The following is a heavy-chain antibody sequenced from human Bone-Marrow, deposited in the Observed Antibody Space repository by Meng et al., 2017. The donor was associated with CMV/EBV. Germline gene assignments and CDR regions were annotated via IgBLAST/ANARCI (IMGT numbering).Heavy chain of an antibody. CDR2: INPNSGGT. CDR1: GYTFTGYY. CDR3: ARADRRGTTFGGVIGGVFGY. J-gene: IGHJ4*02. Sequence: ASVKVSCKASGYTFTGYYMHWVRQAPGQGLEWMGWINPNSGGTNYAQKFQGRVTMTRDTSISTAYMELSRLRSDDTAVYYCARADRRGTTFGGVIGGVFGYWGQGTLVTVSS. D-gene: IGHD3-16*02. V-gene: IGHV1-2*02.